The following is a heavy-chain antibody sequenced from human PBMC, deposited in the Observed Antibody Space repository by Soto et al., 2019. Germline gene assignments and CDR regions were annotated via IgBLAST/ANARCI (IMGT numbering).Heavy chain of an antibody. CDR2: IYHSGST. J-gene: IGHJ4*02. CDR1: GGSISSGVYS. D-gene: IGHD1-26*01. V-gene: IGHV4-30-2*01. CDR3: ARGTWELTVFDY. Sequence: PSETLSLTCAVSGGSISSGVYSWNWIRQPPGKGLEWIGYIYHSGSTFYNPSLKSRVTISVDRSKNQFSLKLSSVTAADTAVYYCARGTWELTVFDYWGQGTLVTVSS.